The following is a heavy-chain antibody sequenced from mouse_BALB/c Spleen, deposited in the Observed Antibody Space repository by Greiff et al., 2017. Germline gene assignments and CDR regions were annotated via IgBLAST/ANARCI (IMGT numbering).Heavy chain of an antibody. V-gene: IGHV5-17*02. D-gene: IGHD2-14*01. J-gene: IGHJ2*01. CDR2: ISSGSSTI. CDR3: ARDGVRRYFDY. CDR1: GFTFSSFG. Sequence: EVQRVESGGGLVQPGGSWKLSCAASGFTFSSFGMHWVRQAPEKGLEWVAYISSGSSTIYYADTVKGRFTISRDNPKNTLFLQMTSLRSEDTAMYYCARDGVRRYFDYWGQGTTLTVSS.